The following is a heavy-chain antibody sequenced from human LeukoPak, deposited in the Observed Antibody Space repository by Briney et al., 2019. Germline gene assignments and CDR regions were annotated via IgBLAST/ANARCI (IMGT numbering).Heavy chain of an antibody. Sequence: GASVKVSCKVSGHTLTELSMHWVRQAPGKGLEWMGGFDPEDGETIYAQKFQGRVTMTEDTSTDTAYMELSSLRSEDTAVYYCATAVGSGSYYFDYWGQRTLVTVSS. J-gene: IGHJ4*02. CDR2: FDPEDGET. CDR3: ATAVGSGSYYFDY. D-gene: IGHD3-10*01. CDR1: GHTLTELS. V-gene: IGHV1-24*01.